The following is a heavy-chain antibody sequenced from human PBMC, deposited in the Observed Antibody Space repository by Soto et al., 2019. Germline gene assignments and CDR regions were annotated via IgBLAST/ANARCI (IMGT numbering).Heavy chain of an antibody. CDR1: GGSISSSSYY. V-gene: IGHV4-39*01. CDR2: IYYSGST. J-gene: IGHJ5*02. Sequence: QLQLQESGPGLVKPSETLSLTCTVSGGSISSSSYYWGWIRQPPGKGLEWIGSIYYSGSTYYNPSLKSRVTISVDTSKNQFSLKLSSVTAADTAVYYCARHGEYSSSPTNWFDPWGQGTLVTVSS. D-gene: IGHD6-6*01. CDR3: ARHGEYSSSPTNWFDP.